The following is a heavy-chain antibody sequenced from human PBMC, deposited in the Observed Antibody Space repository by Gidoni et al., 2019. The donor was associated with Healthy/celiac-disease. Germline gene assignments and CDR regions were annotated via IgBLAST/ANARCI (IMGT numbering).Heavy chain of an antibody. CDR1: GYTFTSYA. Sequence: QVQLVQSGAEVKKPGASVKVSCKASGYTFTSYAMHWVRQAPGQRPGWMGWITAGNGNTKYSQKFQGRVTITRDTSAVTAYMERSSLRSEDTAVYYCARVGFSGGSCYSGGYYGMDVWGQGTTVTVSS. CDR3: ARVGFSGGSCYSGGYYGMDV. V-gene: IGHV1-3*01. D-gene: IGHD2-15*01. CDR2: ITAGNGNT. J-gene: IGHJ6*02.